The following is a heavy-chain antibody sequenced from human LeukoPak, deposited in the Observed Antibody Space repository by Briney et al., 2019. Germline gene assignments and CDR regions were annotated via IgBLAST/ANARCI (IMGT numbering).Heavy chain of an antibody. D-gene: IGHD3-3*01. V-gene: IGHV3-7*01. CDR1: GFTFSGYW. Sequence: GGSLRLSCAASGFTFSGYWVSWVREAPGKGVEWVANIKQDGREKYYVDSVKGRFTISRDNAKNSLYLQMNSLRAEDTAVYYCARDRSENDFWSGYYKGSNWFDPWGQGTLVTVSS. CDR3: ARDRSENDFWSGYYKGSNWFDP. CDR2: IKQDGREK. J-gene: IGHJ5*02.